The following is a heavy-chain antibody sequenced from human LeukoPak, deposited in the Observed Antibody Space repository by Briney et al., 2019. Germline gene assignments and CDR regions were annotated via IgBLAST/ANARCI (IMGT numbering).Heavy chain of an antibody. CDR1: GFTFSSYW. CDR2: IKDDGTEK. V-gene: IGHV3-7*01. Sequence: GGSLRLSCAASGFTFSSYWMSWVRQAPGKGRERVANIKDDGTEKHYVDSLRGRFTISRDNSKDSLYLQINSLRAEDTAVYYCARERLYGASALDYWGQGTVVTVSS. CDR3: ARERLYGASALDY. J-gene: IGHJ4*02. D-gene: IGHD4-17*01.